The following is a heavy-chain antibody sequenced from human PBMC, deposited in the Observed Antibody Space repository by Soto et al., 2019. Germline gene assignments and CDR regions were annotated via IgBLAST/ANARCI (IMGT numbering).Heavy chain of an antibody. Sequence: SETLSLTCTVSEGSSSNYYGSWIRQPPGKGLEWIGYIYYSGRTDYNPSLKSRVTFSVDTSKNQFSLMLSYVTAPDPAVSYWASRPAADAFDICGQLQMVTVSS. CDR2: IYYSGRT. J-gene: IGHJ3*02. V-gene: IGHV4-59*08. CDR3: ASRPAADAFDI. CDR1: EGSSSNYY. D-gene: IGHD6-13*01.